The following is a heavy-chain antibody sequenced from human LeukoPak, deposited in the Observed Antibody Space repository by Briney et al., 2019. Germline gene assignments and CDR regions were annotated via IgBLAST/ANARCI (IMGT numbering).Heavy chain of an antibody. V-gene: IGHV4-4*07. J-gene: IGHJ4*02. D-gene: IGHD2-21*01. CDR3: AREYCGGDCYSDPFDY. CDR2: IYTSGST. CDR1: GVSISSYY. Sequence: SETLSLTCTVSGVSISSYYWSWIRQPAGKGLEWIGRIYTSGSTNYNPSLKSRVTMSVDTSKNQFSLKLSSVTAADTAVYYCAREYCGGDCYSDPFDYWGQGTLVTVSS.